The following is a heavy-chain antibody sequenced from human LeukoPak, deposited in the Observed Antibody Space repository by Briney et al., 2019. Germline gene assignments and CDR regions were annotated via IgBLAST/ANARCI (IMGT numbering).Heavy chain of an antibody. CDR2: ISAYNGNT. V-gene: IGHV1-18*01. J-gene: IGHJ6*03. Sequence: ASVNVSCKASGYTFTSYGISWVRQAPGQGLEWMGWISAYNGNTNYAQKLQGRVTMTTDTSKSTAYMELRSLRSDDTAVYYCARDQSHDYGYYYYYYMDVWGKGTTVTVSS. CDR3: ARDQSHDYGYYYYYYMDV. CDR1: GYTFTSYG. D-gene: IGHD4-17*01.